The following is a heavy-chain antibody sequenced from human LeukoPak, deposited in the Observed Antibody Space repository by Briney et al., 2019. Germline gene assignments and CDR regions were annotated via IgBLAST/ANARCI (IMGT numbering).Heavy chain of an antibody. D-gene: IGHD2-15*01. CDR3: ARNRGFCSGGSCYGWFDP. Sequence: PSETLSLTCTVSGGSINTYYLSWIRQPPGRGLGWIGYVYYGGSTNYNPSLKSRVTISADTSKNQFSLKLSSVTAADTAAYYCARNRGFCSGGSCYGWFDPWGQGTLVIVSS. J-gene: IGHJ5*02. V-gene: IGHV4-59*01. CDR2: VYYGGST. CDR1: GGSINTYY.